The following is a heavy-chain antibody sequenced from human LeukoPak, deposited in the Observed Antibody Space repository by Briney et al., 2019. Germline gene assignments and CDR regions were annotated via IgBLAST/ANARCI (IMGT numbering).Heavy chain of an antibody. CDR1: GYSISIANY. Sequence: GSPCLSCAVSGYSISIANYWGWFRRPPGRGRDGFGSINQRGITYYNPSLKSRVTISVDTSKNQFSLDLSSVTAADTAVYYCARVLCDFWSGFPSYYYYYYMDVWGKGTTVTVSS. D-gene: IGHD3-3*01. CDR3: ARVLCDFWSGFPSYYYYYYMDV. V-gene: IGHV4-38-2*01. J-gene: IGHJ6*03. CDR2: INQRGIT.